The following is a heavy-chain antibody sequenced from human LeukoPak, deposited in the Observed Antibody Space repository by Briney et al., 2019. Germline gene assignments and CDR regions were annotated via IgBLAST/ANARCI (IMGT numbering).Heavy chain of an antibody. V-gene: IGHV4-34*01. D-gene: IGHD3-22*01. J-gene: IGHJ4*02. CDR3: ARRRQFYYYDSSGYYGSFDY. CDR2: INHSGST. CDR1: GGSFSGYY. Sequence: SETLSLTCAVYGGSFSGYYWSWIRQPPGKGLEWIGEINHSGSTNYNPSLKSRVTISVDTSKNQFSLKLSSATAADTAVYYCARRRQFYYYDSSGYYGSFDYWGQGTLVTVSS.